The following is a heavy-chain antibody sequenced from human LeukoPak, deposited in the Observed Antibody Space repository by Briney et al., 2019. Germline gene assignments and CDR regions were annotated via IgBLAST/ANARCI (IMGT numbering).Heavy chain of an antibody. CDR2: IQSGGGT. Sequence: PGGSLTLSCAASGFTVSSNFMSWVRQAPGKGLEWISIIQSGGGTSYADSVKGRFTISRDNSKNTLYLQMNGLRAEDTAVYYCARTYSFAFDPWGQGTLVTVSS. V-gene: IGHV3-66*01. D-gene: IGHD5-12*01. J-gene: IGHJ5*02. CDR1: GFTVSSNF. CDR3: ARTYSFAFDP.